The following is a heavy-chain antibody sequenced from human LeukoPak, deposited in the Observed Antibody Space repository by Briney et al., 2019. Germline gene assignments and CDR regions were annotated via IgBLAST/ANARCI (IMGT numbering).Heavy chain of an antibody. CDR3: ARDLYGDYPH. CDR2: IWYDGSNK. V-gene: IGHV3-33*01. Sequence: GRSLRLSCAASGFTFSSYGMHWVRQAPGKGLEWVAVIWYDGSNKYYADSVKGRFTISRDNSKNTLYLQTNSLRAEDTAVYYCARDLYGDYPHWGQGTLVTVSS. J-gene: IGHJ4*02. D-gene: IGHD4-17*01. CDR1: GFTFSSYG.